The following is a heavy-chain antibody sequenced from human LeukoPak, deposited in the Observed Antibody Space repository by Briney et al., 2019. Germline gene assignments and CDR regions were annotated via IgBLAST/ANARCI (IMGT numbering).Heavy chain of an antibody. CDR3: ARDILATSIAAPYY. CDR1: GVSISSSTYY. Sequence: PSETLSLTCTVSGVSISSSTYYWGWLRQPPGKGLEWIGSIFYSGRTYYNPSLKSRVTMSVDTSKNQFSLRLSSVNAADTAVYYCARDILATSIAAPYYWGQGTLVTVSS. J-gene: IGHJ4*02. D-gene: IGHD6-13*01. V-gene: IGHV4-39*07. CDR2: IFYSGRT.